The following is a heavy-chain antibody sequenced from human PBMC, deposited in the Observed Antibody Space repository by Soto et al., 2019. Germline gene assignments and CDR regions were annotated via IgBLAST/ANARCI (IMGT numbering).Heavy chain of an antibody. CDR2: INPSGGTA. CDR3: ARDENEITIFGVVTRMDV. CDR1: GYTLTSYY. V-gene: IGHV1-46*01. J-gene: IGHJ6*02. D-gene: IGHD3-3*01. Sequence: ASVKVSCKAPGYTLTSYYMHWVRQAPGQGLEWMGIINPSGGTANYAQKFQGRVTITADESTSTAYMELSSLRSEDTAVYYCARDENEITIFGVVTRMDVWGQGTTVTVSS.